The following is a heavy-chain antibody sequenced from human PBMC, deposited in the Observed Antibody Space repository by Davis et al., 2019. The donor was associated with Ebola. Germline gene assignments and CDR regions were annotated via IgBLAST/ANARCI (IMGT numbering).Heavy chain of an antibody. CDR3: AKQIVVVAATRPYFDY. Sequence: PGGSLRLSCAASGFIFDNYAMTWVRQAPGKGLECIAAISGSGTSRFYANSVKGRFTISRDESKNTLYLQMDSLRVDDTALYYCAKQIVVVAATRPYFDYWGQGTQVTVSS. CDR1: GFIFDNYA. V-gene: IGHV3-23*01. CDR2: ISGSGTSR. D-gene: IGHD2-15*01. J-gene: IGHJ4*02.